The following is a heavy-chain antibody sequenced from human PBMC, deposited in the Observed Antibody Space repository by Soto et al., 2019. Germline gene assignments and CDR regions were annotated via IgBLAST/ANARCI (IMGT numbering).Heavy chain of an antibody. J-gene: IGHJ2*01. Sequence: GGSLRLSCAASGFTVSSNYMTWVRQAPGKGLEWVSVIYSGGSTSYADSVKGRFTISRDNSKNILYLQMNSLRAEDTAVYYCARVDYGDYGWYFDLWGRGTLVTVSS. CDR1: GFTVSSNY. CDR2: IYSGGST. D-gene: IGHD4-17*01. V-gene: IGHV3-53*01. CDR3: ARVDYGDYGWYFDL.